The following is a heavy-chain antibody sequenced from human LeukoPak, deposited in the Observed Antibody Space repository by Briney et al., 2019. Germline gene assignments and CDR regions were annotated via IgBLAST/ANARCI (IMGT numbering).Heavy chain of an antibody. CDR3: ARDQVGGHYQF. Sequence: GGSLRLSCSASGFTFSSYAMHWVRQAPGKGPEYVSAISSNGGSTYYADSVKGRFTISRDNSKNTLYLQMSSLRAEDTAVYYCARDQVGGHYQFWGQGALVAVSS. J-gene: IGHJ4*02. V-gene: IGHV3-64D*06. D-gene: IGHD2-21*02. CDR1: GFTFSSYA. CDR2: ISSNGGST.